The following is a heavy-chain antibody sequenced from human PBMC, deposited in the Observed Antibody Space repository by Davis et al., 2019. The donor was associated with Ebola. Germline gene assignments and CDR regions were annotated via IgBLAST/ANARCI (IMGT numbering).Heavy chain of an antibody. V-gene: IGHV3-74*01. CDR2: INNDGSIT. CDR1: GFTFSSYW. J-gene: IGHJ5*02. D-gene: IGHD6-6*01. Sequence: PGGSLRLSCAASGFTFSSYWMNWVRQAPGKGLVWFSNINNDGSITCYADSVKGRFTISRDNAKSTLYLQMNSLRVEDTAVYYCATTSLTWGQGTLVTVSS. CDR3: ATTSLT.